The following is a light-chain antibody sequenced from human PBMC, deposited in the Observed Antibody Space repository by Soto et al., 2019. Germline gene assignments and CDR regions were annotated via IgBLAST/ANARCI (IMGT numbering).Light chain of an antibody. CDR2: DTS. J-gene: IGKJ1*01. Sequence: EIILTQSPATLSVSPGERVTLSCRASQSVRNKLAWYQQQPGQAPRVLLYDTSARATGLPARFSGSGSGTDLTLTISSLQSEDSAFYDCQSYNSWSAITFGQGTKVDIK. CDR3: QSYNSWSAIT. V-gene: IGKV3-15*01. CDR1: QSVRNK.